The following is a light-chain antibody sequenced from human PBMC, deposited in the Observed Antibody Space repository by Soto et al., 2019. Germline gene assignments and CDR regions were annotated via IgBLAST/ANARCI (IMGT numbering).Light chain of an antibody. CDR2: ATS. Sequence: DVQMTQSPSSLSAFVGDRVTITCRASQGIAPYLAWFQQKPGKVPKLLIYATSTLQSGVPSRFSGSGSGTDFTLTISSLQPEDIGTYYCQKYNSAPLTFGGATKVEIK. V-gene: IGKV1-27*01. CDR3: QKYNSAPLT. J-gene: IGKJ4*01. CDR1: QGIAPY.